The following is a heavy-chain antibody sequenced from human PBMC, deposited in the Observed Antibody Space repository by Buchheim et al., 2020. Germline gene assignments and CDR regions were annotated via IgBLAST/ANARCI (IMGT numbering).Heavy chain of an antibody. Sequence: QVQLVESGGGVVQPGRSLRLSCAASGFTFSSYGMHWVRQAPGKGLEWVAVISYDGSNKYYADSVKGRFTISRDNSKNKLYLQMNSLRAEDTAVYYCAKAGFSTVHYGMDVWGQGTT. CDR1: GFTFSSYG. V-gene: IGHV3-30*18. CDR3: AKAGFSTVHYGMDV. D-gene: IGHD4-11*01. J-gene: IGHJ6*02. CDR2: ISYDGSNK.